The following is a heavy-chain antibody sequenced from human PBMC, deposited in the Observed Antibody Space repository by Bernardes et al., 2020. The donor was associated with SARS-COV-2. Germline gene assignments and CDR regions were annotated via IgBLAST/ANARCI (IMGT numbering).Heavy chain of an antibody. Sequence: SETLSLTCTVSGGSISSPYWSWIRQPPGKGLEWIGYIYYSGSTNYNPSLKSRVTISVDTSKNQFSLKLSSVTAADTAVYYCARAERRWLQFSPHYYFDYWGQGTLVTVSS. V-gene: IGHV4-59*11. D-gene: IGHD5-12*01. CDR1: GGSISSPY. J-gene: IGHJ4*02. CDR3: ARAERRWLQFSPHYYFDY. CDR2: IYYSGST.